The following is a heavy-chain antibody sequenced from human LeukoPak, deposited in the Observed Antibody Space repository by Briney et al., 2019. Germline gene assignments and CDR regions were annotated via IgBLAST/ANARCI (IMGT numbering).Heavy chain of an antibody. CDR3: ARGTGPLDY. V-gene: IGHV4-4*07. Sequence: SETLSLTCTVSGGSLSSFYWSWFRQPAGKGLEWIGRIYSSGSTNYNPSLKSRLTMSVDTPKNQFSLRLTSVTAADTAVYYCARGTGPLDYWGQGTLVTVSS. CDR1: GGSLSSFY. J-gene: IGHJ4*02. CDR2: IYSSGST.